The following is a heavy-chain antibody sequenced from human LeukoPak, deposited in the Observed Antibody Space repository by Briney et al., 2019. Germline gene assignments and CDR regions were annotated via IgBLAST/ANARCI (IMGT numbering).Heavy chain of an antibody. CDR2: IYPDNSDT. V-gene: IGHV5-51*01. J-gene: IGHJ4*02. CDR3: VRQSLGEFKY. D-gene: IGHD3-10*01. Sequence: GESLKISCKGSGYSFYTYWIAWVRQMPGKGLEWMGIIYPDNSDTRYSPSFQSQVTISADKSIDTAYLQWRSLKASDTGMYYCVRQSLGEFKYWGQGTLVTVSS. CDR1: GYSFYTYW.